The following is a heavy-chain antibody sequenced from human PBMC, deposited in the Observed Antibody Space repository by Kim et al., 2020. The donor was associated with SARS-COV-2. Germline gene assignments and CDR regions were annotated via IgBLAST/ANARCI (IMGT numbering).Heavy chain of an antibody. J-gene: IGHJ4*02. D-gene: IGHD4-17*01. CDR3: ARNFNDYGQYFFDY. V-gene: IGHV3-48*02. Sequence: GGSLRLSCAASGFTFRSYSMNWVRQAPGKGLEWISYISTDISGGSNTIYYAESVKGRFTISRDNAKNALYLQMNSLRDEDTAVYYCARNFNDYGQYFFDYWGQGILVTVSS. CDR1: GFTFRSYS. CDR2: ISTDISGGSNTI.